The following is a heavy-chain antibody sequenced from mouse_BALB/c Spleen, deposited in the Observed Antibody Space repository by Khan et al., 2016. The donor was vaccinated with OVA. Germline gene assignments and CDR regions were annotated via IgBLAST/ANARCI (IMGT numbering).Heavy chain of an antibody. CDR3: ARDGNYMDY. V-gene: IGHV3-1*02. CDR2: IYYRGSI. Sequence: EVQLQESGPDLVKPSQSLALTCTVTGYSITSGYSWHWIRQFPGNKLEWMGYIYYRGSINYNPSLKSRISITRVTSKNQVFLQLLAVTTEDTATYYCARDGNYMDYWGQGTSVTVSS. J-gene: IGHJ4*01. D-gene: IGHD2-1*01. CDR1: GYSITSGYS.